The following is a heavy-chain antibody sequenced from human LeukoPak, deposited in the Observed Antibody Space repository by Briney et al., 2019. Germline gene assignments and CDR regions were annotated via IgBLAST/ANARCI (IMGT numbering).Heavy chain of an antibody. J-gene: IGHJ6*03. CDR2: IIPIFGTA. V-gene: IGHV1-69*05. CDR3: ARAESSYGYFAYYSYMDV. D-gene: IGHD5-18*01. CDR1: GGTFSSYA. Sequence: SVKVSCKASGGTFSSYAISWVRQAPGQGLEWMGGIIPIFGTANYAQKFQGRVTITTDESTSTAYMELSSLRSEDTAVYYCARAESSYGYFAYYSYMDVWGKGTTVTVSS.